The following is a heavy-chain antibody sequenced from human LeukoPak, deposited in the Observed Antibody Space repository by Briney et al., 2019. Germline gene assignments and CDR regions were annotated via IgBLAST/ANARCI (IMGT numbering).Heavy chain of an antibody. V-gene: IGHV1-8*01. Sequence: ASVKVSCKASGYTFTSYDINWARQATGQGLEWMGWMNPNSGNTGYAQKFQGRVTMTRNTSISTAYMELSSLRSEDTAVYYCARGGIKYSGYDPWGQGTLVTVSS. D-gene: IGHD5-12*01. CDR1: GYTFTSYD. CDR3: ARGGIKYSGYDP. CDR2: MNPNSGNT. J-gene: IGHJ5*02.